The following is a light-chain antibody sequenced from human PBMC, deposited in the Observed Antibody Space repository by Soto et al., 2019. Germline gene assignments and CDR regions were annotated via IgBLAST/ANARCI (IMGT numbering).Light chain of an antibody. V-gene: IGKV1-8*01. Sequence: AIRMTQSPSSFSASTGDRVTITCRASQDISTYLAWYQQKAGKAPKLLIYAASTLQTGVPSRFSGSASGTDFTLTISYLQSEDFATYYCQQYYSYPRTFGQGTKAEIK. J-gene: IGKJ1*01. CDR2: AAS. CDR1: QDISTY. CDR3: QQYYSYPRT.